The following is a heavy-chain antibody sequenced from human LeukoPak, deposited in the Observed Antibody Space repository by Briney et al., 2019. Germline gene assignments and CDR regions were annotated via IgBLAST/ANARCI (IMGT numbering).Heavy chain of an antibody. J-gene: IGHJ3*02. D-gene: IGHD3-9*01. CDR1: RFTFSGYG. CDR2: IWYDGSNK. Sequence: GGSLRLSCAASRFTFSGYGMHWVRQAPGKGLEWVAFIWYDGSNKYYADSVKGRFTISRDNSKNTLFLQMNSLRAEDTAVYYCARDWYDNSDAFDIWGQGTMVTVSS. V-gene: IGHV3-33*01. CDR3: ARDWYDNSDAFDI.